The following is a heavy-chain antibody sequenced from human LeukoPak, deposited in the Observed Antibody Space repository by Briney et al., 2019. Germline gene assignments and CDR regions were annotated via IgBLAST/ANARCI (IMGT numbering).Heavy chain of an antibody. CDR1: GYTLTELS. Sequence: ASVKVSCKVSGYTLTELSMHWVRQAPGQGLEWMGIINPSGGSTSYAQKFQGRVTMTRDTSTSTVYMELSSLRSEDTAVYYCARRAGTAMGLDFDYWGQGTLVTVSS. D-gene: IGHD5-18*01. CDR2: INPSGGST. V-gene: IGHV1-46*01. J-gene: IGHJ4*02. CDR3: ARRAGTAMGLDFDY.